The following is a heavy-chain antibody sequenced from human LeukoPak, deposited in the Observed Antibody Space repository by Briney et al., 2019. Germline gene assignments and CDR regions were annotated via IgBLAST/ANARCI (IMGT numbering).Heavy chain of an antibody. Sequence: GESLKISCKGSGYSFTSYWIGWVRQMPGKGLEWMGIIYPGDSDTRYSPSFQGQVTISADKPISTAYLQWSSLKASDTAMYYCARQGYSSGWYVIYYFDYWGQGTLVTVSS. CDR2: IYPGDSDT. J-gene: IGHJ4*02. V-gene: IGHV5-51*01. CDR3: ARQGYSSGWYVIYYFDY. D-gene: IGHD6-19*01. CDR1: GYSFTSYW.